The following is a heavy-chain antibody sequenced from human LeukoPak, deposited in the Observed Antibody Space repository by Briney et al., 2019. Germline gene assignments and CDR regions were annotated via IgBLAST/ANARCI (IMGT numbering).Heavy chain of an antibody. CDR1: GFTVSSNY. V-gene: IGHV3-66*01. CDR2: IYSGGST. J-gene: IGHJ4*02. D-gene: IGHD4-17*01. CDR3: AREEYGAH. Sequence: SGGSLRLSCAASGFTVSSNYMSWVRRAQGKGLEWVSVIYSGGSTYYADSVKGRFTISRDNSKNTLYLQMNSLRAEDTAVYYCAREEYGAHWGQGTLVTVSS.